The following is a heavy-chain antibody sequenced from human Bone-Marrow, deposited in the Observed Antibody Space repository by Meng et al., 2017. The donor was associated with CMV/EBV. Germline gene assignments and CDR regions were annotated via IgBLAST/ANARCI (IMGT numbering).Heavy chain of an antibody. J-gene: IGHJ5*02. CDR1: GGSISSYF. D-gene: IGHD4-11*01. V-gene: IGHV4-59*01. Sequence: SETLSLTCTVSGGSISSYFWSWIRQPPGKGLEWLGYVDNSGNTNYSPSLKSRVTISLDPSKNQFSLNLTSVTVADTAVYFCARDGLQWFDPWGQGTLVTVS. CDR2: VDNSGNT. CDR3: ARDGLQWFDP.